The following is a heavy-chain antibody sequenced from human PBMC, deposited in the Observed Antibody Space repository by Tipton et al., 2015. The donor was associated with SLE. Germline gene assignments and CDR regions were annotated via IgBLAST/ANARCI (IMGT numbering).Heavy chain of an antibody. D-gene: IGHD4-23*01. CDR2: IYYSGSA. J-gene: IGHJ6*02. V-gene: IGHV4-38-2*01. Sequence: TLSLTCAVSGYSISSGFYWDWIRQPPGKGLEWFGYIYYSGSADYNPSLKSRVTISVDTSKNQFSLKLSSVTAADTAVYYCARTPGGNWFYYYGMDVWGQGTTVTVSS. CDR1: GYSISSGFY. CDR3: ARTPGGNWFYYYGMDV.